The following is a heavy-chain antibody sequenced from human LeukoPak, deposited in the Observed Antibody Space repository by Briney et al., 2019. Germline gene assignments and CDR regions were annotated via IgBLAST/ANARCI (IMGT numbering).Heavy chain of an antibody. V-gene: IGHV3-21*01. J-gene: IGHJ4*02. Sequence: GGSLRLSCAASGFTFSSYSMNWVRQAPGKGLEWVSSISSSSSYIYYADSVKGRFTISRDNAKNSLYLQMNSLRAEDTAVYYCASLYSSGWYVFGRDYWGQGTLVTVSS. CDR2: ISSSSSYI. CDR1: GFTFSSYS. CDR3: ASLYSSGWYVFGRDY. D-gene: IGHD6-19*01.